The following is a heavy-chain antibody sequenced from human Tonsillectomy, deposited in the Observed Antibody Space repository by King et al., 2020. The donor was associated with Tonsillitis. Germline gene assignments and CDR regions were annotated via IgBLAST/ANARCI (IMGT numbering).Heavy chain of an antibody. CDR1: GYTFSSYG. Sequence: QLVQSGAEVKKPGASVQVSCKASGYTFSSYGISWVRQAPGQGLEWMGWSSGYNGNTKYAHKFQGRVTMTTDTSTTTSTVYMELRSLRSDDTAVYYCARVPSYYDFWSGYYMDVWGKGTTVTVSS. CDR2: SSGYNGNT. CDR3: ARVPSYYDFWSGYYMDV. J-gene: IGHJ6*04. V-gene: IGHV1-18*01. D-gene: IGHD3-3*01.